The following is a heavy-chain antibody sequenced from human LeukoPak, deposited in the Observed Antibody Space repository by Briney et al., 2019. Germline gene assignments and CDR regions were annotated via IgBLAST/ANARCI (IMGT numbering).Heavy chain of an antibody. V-gene: IGHV1-46*01. CDR2: INPSGGST. J-gene: IGHJ6*02. CDR3: AREDVVLVDAVRYQYYGMDV. D-gene: IGHD2-8*01. CDR1: GYNFISYY. Sequence: EASVKVSCKASGYNFISYYMHWVRQAPGQGLGWMGIINPSGGSTSYAQKFQDRVTMTRDTSTSTVYMELSSLKSEDTAVYYCAREDVVLVDAVRYQYYGMDVWGQGTTVTVSS.